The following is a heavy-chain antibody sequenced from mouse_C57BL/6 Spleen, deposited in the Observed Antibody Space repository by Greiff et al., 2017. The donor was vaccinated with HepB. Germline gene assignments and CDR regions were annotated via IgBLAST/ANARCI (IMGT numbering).Heavy chain of an antibody. CDR3: AREKGYSFDD. CDR2: IDPSDSYT. CDR1: GYTFTSYW. Sequence: VQLQQPGAELVMPGASVKLSCKASGYTFTSYWMHWVKQRPGQGLEWIGEIDPSDSYTNYNQKFKGKSTLTVDKSSSTAYMQLSSLTSEDSAVYYCAREKGYSFDDWGQGTTLTVSS. J-gene: IGHJ2*01. V-gene: IGHV1-69*01.